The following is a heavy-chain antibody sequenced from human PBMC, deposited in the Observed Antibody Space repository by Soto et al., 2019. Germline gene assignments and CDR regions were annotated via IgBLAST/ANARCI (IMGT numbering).Heavy chain of an antibody. CDR3: ASAYFDSSGYYFDY. CDR2: IYYSGST. V-gene: IGHV4-39*01. J-gene: IGHJ4*02. CDR1: VGSITSSSYY. D-gene: IGHD3-22*01. Sequence: QLQLQESGPGLVKPSETLSLTCTVSVGSITSSSYYWSWIRQSPGKGREWIGNIYYSGSTSYSPSLKSRVTVSVDTSKNQFSLNLNSVTAADTAVYYCASAYFDSSGYYFDYWGQGTLVTVSS.